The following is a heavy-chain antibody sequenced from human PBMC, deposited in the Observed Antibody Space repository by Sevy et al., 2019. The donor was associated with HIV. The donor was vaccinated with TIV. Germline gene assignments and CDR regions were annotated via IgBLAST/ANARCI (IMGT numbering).Heavy chain of an antibody. V-gene: IGHV3-15*01. Sequence: GGSLRLSCAASGLSFTSAWMSWVRQAPGKGLEWVGRIKSKTDGERTDYPAPVRGRFTISRDDSNNTLYLQMNSLETEDKAVYYCTTTLSTAHYMVVWGQGTTVTVSS. CDR1: GLSFTSAW. J-gene: IGHJ6*02. D-gene: IGHD2-2*01. CDR3: TTTLSTAHYMVV. CDR2: IKSKTDGERT.